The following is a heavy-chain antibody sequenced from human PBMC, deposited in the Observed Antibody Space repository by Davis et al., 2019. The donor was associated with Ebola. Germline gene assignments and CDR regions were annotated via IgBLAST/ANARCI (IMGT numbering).Heavy chain of an antibody. J-gene: IGHJ4*02. D-gene: IGHD4-17*01. V-gene: IGHV3-53*01. CDR1: GFTVSSNY. CDR2: IYSGGST. Sequence: GESLKISCAAFGFTVSSNYMSWVRQAPGKGLEWVSVIYSGGSTYYADSVKGRFTISRDNSKNTLYLQMNSLRAEDTAVYYCASSRTTRSYYFDYWGQGTLVTVSS. CDR3: ASSRTTRSYYFDY.